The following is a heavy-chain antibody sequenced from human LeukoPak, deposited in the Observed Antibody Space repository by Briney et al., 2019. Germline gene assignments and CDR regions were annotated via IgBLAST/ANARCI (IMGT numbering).Heavy chain of an antibody. V-gene: IGHV4-34*01. CDR3: ARGNRGSWYSVWFDP. J-gene: IGHJ5*02. Sequence: SETLSLTCAVYGGSFSGYYWSWIRQPPGKGLEWIGEINHSGSTNYNPSLKSRVTISVDTSKNQFSLKLSSVTAADTAVYYCARGNRGSWYSVWFDPWGQGTLVTVSS. D-gene: IGHD6-13*01. CDR1: GGSFSGYY. CDR2: INHSGST.